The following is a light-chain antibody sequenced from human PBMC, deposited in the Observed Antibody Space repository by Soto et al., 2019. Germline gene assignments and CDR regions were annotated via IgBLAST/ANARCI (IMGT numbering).Light chain of an antibody. J-gene: IGLJ2*01. Sequence: QSALTQPASVSGSPGQSITISCTGTSSDVGAYNYVSWYQQHPGKAPKLMIYEVSNRPSGVSNRLSGSKSGNTASLTISGLQAEDEADYYCSSYTTNSTGVFGGGTKLTVL. CDR3: SSYTTNSTGV. CDR2: EVS. V-gene: IGLV2-14*01. CDR1: SSDVGAYNY.